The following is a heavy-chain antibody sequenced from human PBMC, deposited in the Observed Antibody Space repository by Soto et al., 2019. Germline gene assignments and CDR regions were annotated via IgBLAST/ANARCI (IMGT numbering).Heavy chain of an antibody. Sequence: PGGSLRLSCAASGFTFSKYAMTWARQAPGKGLEWVSAISYNGGGTYYVDSVKGRFTVSRDNSKNTLYLQMHSLRAEDTAVYYCAKDRVPNESSGYYSILTDSWGQGTVVTVSS. CDR3: AKDRVPNESSGYYSILTDS. J-gene: IGHJ4*02. CDR1: GFTFSKYA. CDR2: ISYNGGGT. V-gene: IGHV3-23*01. D-gene: IGHD3-22*01.